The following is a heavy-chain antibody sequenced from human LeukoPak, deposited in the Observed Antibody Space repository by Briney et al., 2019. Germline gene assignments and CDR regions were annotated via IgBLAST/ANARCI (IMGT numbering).Heavy chain of an antibody. CDR3: AASIAAAGFDAYDI. Sequence: GGSLRLSCAASGFNFSSYSMNWVRQAPGKGLEWVSYISGTSGTIYYADSVKGRFTISRDNAKNSLYLQMNSLRAEDTAVYYCAASIAAAGFDAYDIWGQGTMVTVSS. J-gene: IGHJ3*02. CDR2: ISGTSGTI. D-gene: IGHD6-13*01. CDR1: GFNFSSYS. V-gene: IGHV3-48*01.